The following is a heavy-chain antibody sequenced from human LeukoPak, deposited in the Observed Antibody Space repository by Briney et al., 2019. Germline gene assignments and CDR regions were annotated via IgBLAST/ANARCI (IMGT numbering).Heavy chain of an antibody. CDR3: ARDMVVNAIRTWYFDL. CDR1: GFTFSSYS. J-gene: IGHJ2*01. D-gene: IGHD2-21*01. V-gene: IGHV3-21*01. CDR2: ISSSSSYI. Sequence: GGSLRLSCAASGFTFSSYSMNWVRQAPGKGLEWVSSISSSSSYIYYADSVKGRFTISRDNAKNSLYLQMNSLRAEDTAVYYCARDMVVNAIRTWYFDLWGRGTLVTVYS.